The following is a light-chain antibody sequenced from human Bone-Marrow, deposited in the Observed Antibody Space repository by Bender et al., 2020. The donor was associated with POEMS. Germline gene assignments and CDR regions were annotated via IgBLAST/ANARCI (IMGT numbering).Light chain of an antibody. V-gene: IGLV3-25*03. CDR3: QSADSSGTYV. J-gene: IGLJ1*01. CDR1: SLSKQF. CDR2: KDS. Sequence: SYELTQPPSVSVSPGQTAKITCSGDSLSKQFASWYQQKPGQAPLLVVYKDSERPSGIPERFSGSTSGTRVTLTISGVQAEDEADYYCQSADSSGTYVFGSGTQVTVL.